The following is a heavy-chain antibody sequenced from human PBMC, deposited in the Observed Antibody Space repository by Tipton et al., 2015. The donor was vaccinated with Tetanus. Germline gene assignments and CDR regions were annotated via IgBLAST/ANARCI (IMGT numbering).Heavy chain of an antibody. CDR1: GYSFTGYY. V-gene: IGHV1-2*02. CDR2: INPNSGGT. Sequence: QLVQSGAEVKKPGASVKVSCKTAGYSFTGYYIHWVRQAPGQGLEWMGWINPNSGGTNYAQKFQGRVTMTRDTSISTVYMELSRRKSDDTAVYFCARSGWAGSSNYYGMGGWGRGTTVTVSS. D-gene: IGHD6-19*01. J-gene: IGHJ6*02. CDR3: ARSGWAGSSNYYGMGG.